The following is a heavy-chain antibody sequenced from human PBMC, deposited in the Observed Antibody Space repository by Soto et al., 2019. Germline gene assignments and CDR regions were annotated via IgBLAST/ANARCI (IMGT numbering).Heavy chain of an antibody. CDR1: VGSISSSSYY. D-gene: IGHD5-18*01. Sequence: QLQLQESGPGLVKPSETLSLSCTVSVGSISSSSYYWGWIRQPPGKGLEWIGSIYYSGSTYYNPSLKRRVTISVDTSKSQFSQKLSSVTAADTAVYDCARHTGYGLYYFDYWGQGTLVTVSS. CDR2: IYYSGST. V-gene: IGHV4-39*01. CDR3: ARHTGYGLYYFDY. J-gene: IGHJ4*02.